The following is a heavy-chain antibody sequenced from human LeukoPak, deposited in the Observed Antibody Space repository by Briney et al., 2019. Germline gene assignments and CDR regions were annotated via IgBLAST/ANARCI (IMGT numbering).Heavy chain of an antibody. J-gene: IGHJ4*02. CDR2: ISYDGSNK. V-gene: IGHV3-30*18. Sequence: PGGSLRLSCAASGFTFSSYGMPWVRQAPGKGLEWVAVISYDGSNKYYADSVKGRFTISRDNSKNTLYLQMNSLRAEDTAVYYCAKDPSYSSGYYYEVFDYWGQGTLVTVSS. CDR3: AKDPSYSSGYYYEVFDY. D-gene: IGHD3-22*01. CDR1: GFTFSSYG.